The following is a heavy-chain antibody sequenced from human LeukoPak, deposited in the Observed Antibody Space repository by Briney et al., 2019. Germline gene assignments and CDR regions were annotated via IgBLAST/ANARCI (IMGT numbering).Heavy chain of an antibody. CDR3: ARVPSTMANPTIDWYFDL. CDR2: IYYSGST. J-gene: IGHJ2*01. V-gene: IGHV4-59*01. D-gene: IGHD5-24*01. Sequence: PSETLSLTCTVSGGSISSYSWSWIRQPPGKGLEWIGYIYYSGSTNYNPSLKSRVTISVDTSKNQFSLKLSSVTAADTAVYYCARVPSTMANPTIDWYFDLWGRGTLVTVSS. CDR1: GGSISSYS.